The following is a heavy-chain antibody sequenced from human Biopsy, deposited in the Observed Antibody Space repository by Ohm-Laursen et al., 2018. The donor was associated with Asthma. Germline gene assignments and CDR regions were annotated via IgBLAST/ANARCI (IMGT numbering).Heavy chain of an antibody. V-gene: IGHV3-7*01. Sequence: SLRLSCTASGFTFGDYCMIWVRQVPGQGLEWVANIKHDGSEKNHVDSLKGRFTISRDNAKNSLYLQMNSLRAEDTAVYYCARTFHFWSPYHAEHYQLWGQGTLVTVSS. D-gene: IGHD3-3*02. CDR2: IKHDGSEK. J-gene: IGHJ1*01. CDR1: GFTFGDYC. CDR3: ARTFHFWSPYHAEHYQL.